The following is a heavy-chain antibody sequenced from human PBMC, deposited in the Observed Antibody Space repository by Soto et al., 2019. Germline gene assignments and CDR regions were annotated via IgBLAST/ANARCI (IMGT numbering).Heavy chain of an antibody. CDR1: GFTFSSYE. J-gene: IGHJ4*02. Sequence: VQLVESGGGLVQPGGSLRLSCAASGFTFSSYEMNWVRQAPGKGLEWVAVISKDGSTKYDADSVKGRFTISRDNSKNTLYLQMNSLRAEDTAVYYCAKETHSSGYGSYFDYWGQGTLVTVSS. D-gene: IGHD3-22*01. V-gene: IGHV3-30*18. CDR2: ISKDGSTK. CDR3: AKETHSSGYGSYFDY.